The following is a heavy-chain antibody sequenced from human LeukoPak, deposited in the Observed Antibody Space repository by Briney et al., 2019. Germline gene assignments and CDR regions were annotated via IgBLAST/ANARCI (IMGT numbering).Heavy chain of an antibody. CDR1: GGTFSSYA. J-gene: IGHJ4*02. D-gene: IGHD4-17*01. Sequence: GSSVKVSCKASGGTFSSYAISWVRQAPGQGLEWMGWMNPNSGNTGYAQKFQGRVTMTRNTSISTAYMELSSLRSEDTAVYYCARASPDYGDYGDWGQGTLVTVSS. V-gene: IGHV1-8*02. CDR3: ARASPDYGDYGD. CDR2: MNPNSGNT.